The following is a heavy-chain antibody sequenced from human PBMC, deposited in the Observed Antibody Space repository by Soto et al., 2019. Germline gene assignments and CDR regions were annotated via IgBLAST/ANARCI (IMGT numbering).Heavy chain of an antibody. CDR1: GYTLTSYG. V-gene: IGHV1-18*01. D-gene: IGHD5-12*01. J-gene: IGHJ6*02. Sequence: ASVKFSCKASGYTLTSYGISWVRQAPGQGLEWMGWISAYNGDTNYAQSLQGRVTMTTDTSTTTAYMELRSLRSDDTAVYYCATTIGYSYYYYGMDVWGQGTTVTVSS. CDR3: ATTIGYSYYYYGMDV. CDR2: ISAYNGDT.